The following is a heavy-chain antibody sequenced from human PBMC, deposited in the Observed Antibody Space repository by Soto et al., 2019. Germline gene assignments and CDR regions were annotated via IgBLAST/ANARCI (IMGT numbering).Heavy chain of an antibody. J-gene: IGHJ3*02. D-gene: IGHD3-10*01. V-gene: IGHV3-23*01. CDR1: GFTFSSYA. CDR2: ISGSGGST. CDR3: ARTQDSGMAEYVDI. Sequence: GGSLRLSCAASGFTFSSYAMSWVRQAPGKGLEWVSAISGSGGSTYYADSVKGRFAISRGNSETPLYLEMNIVRAVDTAVNYCARTQDSGMAEYVDIWGQGTMVTVSS.